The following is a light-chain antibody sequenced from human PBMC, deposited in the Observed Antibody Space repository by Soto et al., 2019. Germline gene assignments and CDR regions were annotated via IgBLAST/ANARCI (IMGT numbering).Light chain of an antibody. CDR2: AAS. Sequence: DVQLTQSPSSLSASVGDRVTITCRASQGISNYLAWYQQKPGKVPNLLIYAASTLQSGVPSRFSGSGSGTDFNLTISSRHPEDCELDYCQRFNSAPLFGGGTK. CDR3: QRFNSAPL. J-gene: IGKJ4*01. CDR1: QGISNY. V-gene: IGKV1-27*01.